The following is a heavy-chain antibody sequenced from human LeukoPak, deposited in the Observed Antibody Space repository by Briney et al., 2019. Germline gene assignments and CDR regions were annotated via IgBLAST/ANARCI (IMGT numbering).Heavy chain of an antibody. J-gene: IGHJ4*02. CDR3: ATDRGGYSYGL. D-gene: IGHD5-18*01. CDR1: GITFRSYG. Sequence: GKSLRLSCEASGITFRSYGMHWVRQAPGKGLEWVAVLSYDGNKKYYADSVKGRFTISRDNSQNTLNLQMDSLRAEDTAVYYCATDRGGYSYGLWGQGTLVTVSS. CDR2: LSYDGNKK. V-gene: IGHV3-30*03.